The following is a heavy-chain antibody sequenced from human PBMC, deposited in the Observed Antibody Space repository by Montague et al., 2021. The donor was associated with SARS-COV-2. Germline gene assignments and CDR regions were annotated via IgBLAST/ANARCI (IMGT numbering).Heavy chain of an antibody. CDR1: GFSLSTSGVG. D-gene: IGHD4-23*01. J-gene: IGHJ4*02. CDR3: ARSYGTTVVTRAFDY. Sequence: PALVKPTQTLTLTCTFSGFSLSTSGVGVGWICQSPGKAPEFLALIYWDDDKRYSPSLKSRVAISKDTSKNQVALTMTDMDPVDTATYYCARSYGTTVVTRAFDYWGQGTLVTVSS. CDR2: IYWDDDK. V-gene: IGHV2-5*02.